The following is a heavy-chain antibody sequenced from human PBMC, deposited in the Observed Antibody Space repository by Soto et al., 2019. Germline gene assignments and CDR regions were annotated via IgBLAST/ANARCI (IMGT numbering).Heavy chain of an antibody. Sequence: PSETLSLTCAVYGGSFSGYYWNWIRQPPGKGLEWIGEINHSGSTNYNPSLKSRVTISLDTSKNQFSLKLSSMTAADTAVYYCARASGCSGDSCAFDPWGQGTLVTVSS. CDR3: ARASGCSGDSCAFDP. CDR2: INHSGST. CDR1: GGSFSGYY. V-gene: IGHV4-34*01. D-gene: IGHD2-15*01. J-gene: IGHJ5*02.